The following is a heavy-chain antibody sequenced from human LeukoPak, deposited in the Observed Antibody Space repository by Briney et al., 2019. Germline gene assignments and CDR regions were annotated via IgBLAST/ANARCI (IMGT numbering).Heavy chain of an antibody. CDR1: GGSISTYY. V-gene: IGHV4-59*01. Sequence: QPSETLSLTCAVSGGSISTYYWSWIRQAPGKGLEWIGNIHNIENINYNPSLKSRVTISLDTSKNQFSLKMTSVTAADTAVYYCARTLKWLAFDYWGQGTLVTVSS. J-gene: IGHJ4*02. CDR3: ARTLKWLAFDY. D-gene: IGHD3-22*01. CDR2: IHNIENI.